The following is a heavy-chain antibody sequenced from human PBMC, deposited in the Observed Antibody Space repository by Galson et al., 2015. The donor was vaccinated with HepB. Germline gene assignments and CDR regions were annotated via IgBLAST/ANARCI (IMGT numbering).Heavy chain of an antibody. CDR3: AKGGSGSNYHTYYYYYYMDV. D-gene: IGHD3-10*01. J-gene: IGHJ6*03. CDR1: GFTFSSYA. CDR2: ISGSGGST. Sequence: LRLSCAASGFTFSSYAMSWVRQAPGKGLEWVSAISGSGGSTYYADSVKGRFTISRDNSKNTLYLQMNSLRAEDTAVYYCAKGGSGSNYHTYYYYYYMDVWGKGTTVTVSS. V-gene: IGHV3-23*01.